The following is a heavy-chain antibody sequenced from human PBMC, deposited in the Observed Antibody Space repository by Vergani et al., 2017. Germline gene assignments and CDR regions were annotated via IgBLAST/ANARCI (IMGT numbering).Heavy chain of an antibody. CDR1: GGSISSYY. Sequence: QVQLQESGPGLVKPSETLSLTCTVSGGSISSYYWSWIRQPPGKGLEWIGYIYYSGSTNYNPSLKSRVTISVDTSKNQFSLKLSSLTAADTAVYYCARNPYCGGDCYSDAFDIWGQGTMVTVSS. D-gene: IGHD2-21*02. V-gene: IGHV4-59*01. CDR2: IYYSGST. J-gene: IGHJ3*02. CDR3: ARNPYCGGDCYSDAFDI.